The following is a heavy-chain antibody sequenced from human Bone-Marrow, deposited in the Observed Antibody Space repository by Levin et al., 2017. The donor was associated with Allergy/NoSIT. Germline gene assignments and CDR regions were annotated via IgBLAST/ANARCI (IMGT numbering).Heavy chain of an antibody. V-gene: IGHV3-9*01. J-gene: IGHJ4*02. Sequence: SLKISCTASGFTFSDYAMHWVRQAPGKGLEWVSGISWNSGTIGYADSVRGRFTISRDNAKDSLYLQMTSLEPEDTALYYCARAPGYASGKGYLHFWGQGTPVTVSS. D-gene: IGHD4-23*01. CDR3: ARAPGYASGKGYLHF. CDR2: ISWNSGTI. CDR1: GFTFSDYA.